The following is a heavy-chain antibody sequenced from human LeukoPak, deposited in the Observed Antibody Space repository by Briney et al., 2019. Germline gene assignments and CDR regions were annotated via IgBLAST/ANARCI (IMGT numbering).Heavy chain of an antibody. Sequence: PSETLSLTCTVSGGSISSYYWSWIRQPPGKGLEWIGYIYYSGSTNYNPSLKSRVTISVDTSKNQFSLKLSSVTAADTAVYYCARGSRSYYGILTGYSDGGQYYYYYMDVWGKGTTVTISS. D-gene: IGHD3-9*01. J-gene: IGHJ6*03. V-gene: IGHV4-59*01. CDR3: ARGSRSYYGILTGYSDGGQYYYYYMDV. CDR2: IYYSGST. CDR1: GGSISSYY.